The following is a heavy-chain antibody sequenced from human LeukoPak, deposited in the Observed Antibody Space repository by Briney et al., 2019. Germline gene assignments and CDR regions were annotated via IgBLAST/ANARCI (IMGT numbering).Heavy chain of an antibody. J-gene: IGHJ4*02. Sequence: ASVKASCKASGGTFSSYAISWVRQAPGQGLEWMGGIIPIFGTANYAQKFQGRVTITADESTSTAYMELSSLRSEDTAVYYCAREGERCSSTSCFDYWGQGTLVTVSS. CDR3: AREGERCSSTSCFDY. D-gene: IGHD2-2*01. V-gene: IGHV1-69*13. CDR2: IIPIFGTA. CDR1: GGTFSSYA.